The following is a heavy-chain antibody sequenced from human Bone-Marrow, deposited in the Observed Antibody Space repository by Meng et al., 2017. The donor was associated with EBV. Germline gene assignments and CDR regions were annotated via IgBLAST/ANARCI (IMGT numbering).Heavy chain of an antibody. D-gene: IGHD5-18*01. CDR2: IIPMFGAP. Sequence: QGRGEQSGAEVKKPGSSVKVSCTASGGTFRNAAISGVRQAPGQGLEWMGGIIPMFGAPDYAQRFQDRVTITADESTSTVYMELNSLRSEDTAVYYCARESGRGYSSDYWGQGTLVTVSS. CDR1: GGTFRNAA. J-gene: IGHJ4*02. V-gene: IGHV1-69*01. CDR3: ARESGRGYSSDY.